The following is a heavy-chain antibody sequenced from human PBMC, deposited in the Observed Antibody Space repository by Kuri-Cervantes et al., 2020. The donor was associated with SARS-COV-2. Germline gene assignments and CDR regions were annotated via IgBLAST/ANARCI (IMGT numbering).Heavy chain of an antibody. CDR3: ARGLRYCSGGSCPSGGYYYYGMDV. CDR1: GGSLISESYY. D-gene: IGHD2-15*01. V-gene: IGHV4-39*01. J-gene: IGHJ6*02. CDR2: ISYSGTT. Sequence: ESLKISCTVSGGSLISESYYWGWIRQAPGKGLEWIGSISYSGTTYYNSSLKSRVTLSVDTSKKQFSLKLSSVTAADTALYYCARGLRYCSGGSCPSGGYYYYGMDVWGQGTTVTVSS.